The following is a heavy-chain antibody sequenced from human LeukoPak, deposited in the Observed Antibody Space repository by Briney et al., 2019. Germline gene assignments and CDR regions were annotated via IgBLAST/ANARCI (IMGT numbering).Heavy chain of an antibody. J-gene: IGHJ5*02. D-gene: IGHD2-2*01. Sequence: ASVKVSCKASGGTFSSYAISWVRQAPGQGLEWMGGIIPIFGTANYAQKFQGRVTITADESTSTAYMELSSLRSEDTAVYYCVRGKVPAAIYWFDPWGLRTLVTVSS. CDR2: IIPIFGTA. CDR1: GGTFSSYA. CDR3: VRGKVPAAIYWFDP. V-gene: IGHV1-69*13.